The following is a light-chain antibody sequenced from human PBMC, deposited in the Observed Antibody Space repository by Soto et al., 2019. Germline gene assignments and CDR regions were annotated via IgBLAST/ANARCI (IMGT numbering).Light chain of an antibody. J-gene: IGKJ3*01. Sequence: EIVLTQSPATLSLSPGERATLSCRASQSVGSYLAWYQQKPGQAPRLLIYDASNRATGIPARFSGRWSGTDFPLTLSSLEPEEFAVYFCQQRSNWPPFTFGPGTKVDIE. V-gene: IGKV3-11*01. CDR2: DAS. CDR3: QQRSNWPPFT. CDR1: QSVGSY.